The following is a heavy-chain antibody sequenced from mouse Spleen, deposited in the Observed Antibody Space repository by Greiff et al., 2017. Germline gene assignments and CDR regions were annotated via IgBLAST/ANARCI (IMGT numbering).Heavy chain of an antibody. Sequence: VQLQQSGAELVRPGASVTLSCKASGYKFTDYEMHWVKQTPVHGLEWIGAIDPETGGTAYNQKFKGKAILTADKSSSTAYMELRSLTSEDSAVYYCTRSGGSHYAMDYWGQGTSVTVSS. V-gene: IGHV1-15*01. J-gene: IGHJ4*01. CDR2: IDPETGGT. CDR3: TRSGGSHYAMDY. D-gene: IGHD3-1*01. CDR1: GYKFTDYE.